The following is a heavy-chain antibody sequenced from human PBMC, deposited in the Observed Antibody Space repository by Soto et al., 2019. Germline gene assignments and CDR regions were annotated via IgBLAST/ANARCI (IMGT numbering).Heavy chain of an antibody. Sequence: PGGSLRLSCAASGFTVSSNYMSWVRQAPGKGLEWVSVIYSGGSTYYADSVKGRFTISRDNSKNTLYLQMNSLRAEDTAVYYCARGQHSSRRYYFDYWGQGTLVTVSS. V-gene: IGHV3-66*01. CDR3: ARGQHSSRRYYFDY. D-gene: IGHD6-13*01. CDR1: GFTVSSNY. CDR2: IYSGGST. J-gene: IGHJ4*02.